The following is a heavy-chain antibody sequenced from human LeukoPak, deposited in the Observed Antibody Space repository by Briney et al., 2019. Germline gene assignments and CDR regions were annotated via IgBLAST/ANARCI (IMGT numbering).Heavy chain of an antibody. V-gene: IGHV3-74*01. CDR2: INGDGRNI. Sequence: GGSLRLSCVASGFTFSSYWMHWVRQDPRKGLVWVSRINGDGRNINYADSVRGRFTISRDNAKNTLYLQMNTLRVEDTAVYYCARGDVGAQPFDYWGQGTLVTVSS. D-gene: IGHD1-26*01. CDR3: ARGDVGAQPFDY. CDR1: GFTFSSYW. J-gene: IGHJ4*02.